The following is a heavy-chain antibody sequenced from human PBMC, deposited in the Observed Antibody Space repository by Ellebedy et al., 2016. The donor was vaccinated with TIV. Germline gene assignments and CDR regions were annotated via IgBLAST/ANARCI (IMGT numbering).Heavy chain of an antibody. CDR3: ARDTYDSSGLGNQGTLDY. D-gene: IGHD3-22*01. CDR2: INSDGSST. CDR1: GFTFSSYW. Sequence: GESLKISCAASGFTFSSYWMHWVRQAPGKGLVWVSRINSDGSSTSYADSVKGRFTISRDNAKNTLYLQMNSLRAEDTAVYYCARDTYDSSGLGNQGTLDYWGQGTLVTVSS. J-gene: IGHJ4*02. V-gene: IGHV3-74*01.